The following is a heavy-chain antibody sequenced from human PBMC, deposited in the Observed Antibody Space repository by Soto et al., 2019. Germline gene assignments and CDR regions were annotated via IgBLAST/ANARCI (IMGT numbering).Heavy chain of an antibody. Sequence: QVQLQESGPGLVKPSETLSLTCTVSGGSISSYYWSWIRQPPGKGLEWIGYIYYSGSTNYNPSLKSPVTISVDTAKIQSSPKLSSVTAAATAVYYCACRWGRTFDYWGQGTLLTVSS. CDR3: ACRWGRTFDY. D-gene: IGHD1-26*01. V-gene: IGHV4-59*08. CDR2: IYYSGST. CDR1: GGSISSYY. J-gene: IGHJ4*02.